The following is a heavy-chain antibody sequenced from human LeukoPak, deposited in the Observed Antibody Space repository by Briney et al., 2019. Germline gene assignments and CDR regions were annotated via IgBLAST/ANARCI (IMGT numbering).Heavy chain of an antibody. CDR3: ARDLWELQSAFDL. D-gene: IGHD1-26*01. V-gene: IGHV4-59*01. J-gene: IGHJ3*01. CDR2: IYYSGST. Sequence: SETLSLTCTVPGGSISSYYWSWIRQPPGKGLEWIGYIYYSGSTNYNPSLKSRVTISVDTSKNQFSLKLRSVTAADTAVYYCARDLWELQSAFDLWGQGTMVTVSS. CDR1: GGSISSYY.